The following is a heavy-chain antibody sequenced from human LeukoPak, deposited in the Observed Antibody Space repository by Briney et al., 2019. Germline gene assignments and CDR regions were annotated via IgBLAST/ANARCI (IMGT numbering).Heavy chain of an antibody. CDR2: ISWNSGSI. CDR1: GFTFDDYA. V-gene: IGHV3-9*01. Sequence: GGSLRLSCAASGFTFDDYAMHWVRQAPGKGLEWVSGISWNSGSIGYADSVKGRFTISRDNAKNPLYLQMNSLRAEDTALYYCAKASNDVDYYYYGMDVWGQGTTVTVSS. D-gene: IGHD1-1*01. J-gene: IGHJ6*02. CDR3: AKASNDVDYYYYGMDV.